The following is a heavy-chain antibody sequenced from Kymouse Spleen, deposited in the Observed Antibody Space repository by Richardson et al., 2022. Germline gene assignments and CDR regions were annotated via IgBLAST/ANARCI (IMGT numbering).Heavy chain of an antibody. J-gene: IGHJ3*02. Sequence: QVQLVESGGGVVQPGRSLRLSCAASGFTFSSYGMHWVRQAPGKGLEWVAVISYDGSNKYYADSVKGRFTISRDNSKNTLYLQMNSLRAEDTAVYYCAKEQWLVRGDAFDIWGQGTMVTVSS. D-gene: IGHD6-19*01. CDR3: AKEQWLVRGDAFDI. V-gene: IGHV3-30*18. CDR2: ISYDGSNK. CDR1: GFTFSSYG.